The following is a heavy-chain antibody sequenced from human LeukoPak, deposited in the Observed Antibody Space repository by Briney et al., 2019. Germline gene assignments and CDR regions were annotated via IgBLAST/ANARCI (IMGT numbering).Heavy chain of an antibody. CDR2: IHYDGST. V-gene: IGHV4-59*08. CDR3: ARSGGYYYDVL. J-gene: IGHJ4*02. D-gene: IGHD3-22*01. Sequence: SETLSLTCTVSGDSISNYYWSWIRQSPGKGLEWIGYIHYDGSTSYNPSLKSRLTISLDTSKNQFSLNLRSVTAADTAVFYCARSGGYYYDVLWGQGTLVTVSS. CDR1: GDSISNYY.